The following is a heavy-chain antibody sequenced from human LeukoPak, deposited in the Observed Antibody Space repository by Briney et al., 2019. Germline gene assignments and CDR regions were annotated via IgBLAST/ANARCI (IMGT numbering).Heavy chain of an antibody. Sequence: GGSLRLSCAASGFTFSSYWMHWVRQAPGKGLVWVSRINSDGSSTNYADSVKGRFTISRDNAKNTLYLQMNSLRAEDTAVYYCARPQRPYYYYDMDVWGQGTTVTVSS. D-gene: IGHD6-25*01. CDR3: ARPQRPYYYYDMDV. CDR1: GFTFSSYW. CDR2: INSDGSST. V-gene: IGHV3-74*01. J-gene: IGHJ6*02.